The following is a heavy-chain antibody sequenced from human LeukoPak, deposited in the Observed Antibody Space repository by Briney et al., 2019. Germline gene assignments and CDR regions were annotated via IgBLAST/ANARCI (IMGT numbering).Heavy chain of an antibody. Sequence: GGSLRLSCAACGFILSSYAMSWVREAPGEGVEWVSAISGSGGSTYYADSVKGRFTISRDNSKNPLYLQMNSVRAEDTAVYYCAVSTSSSDYWGQGTLVTVSS. CDR3: AVSTSSSDY. CDR2: ISGSGGST. D-gene: IGHD6-13*01. V-gene: IGHV3-23*01. J-gene: IGHJ4*02. CDR1: GFILSSYA.